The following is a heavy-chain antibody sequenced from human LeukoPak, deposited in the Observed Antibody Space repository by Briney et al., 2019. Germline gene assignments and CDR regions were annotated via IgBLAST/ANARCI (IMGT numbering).Heavy chain of an antibody. J-gene: IGHJ4*02. D-gene: IGHD2-2*01. V-gene: IGHV1-18*01. Sequence: ASVKVSCKASGYTFINYGISWVRQAPGQGLEWVGWISGYNGNTNYAQKFQARVAMSTDTSTSTAYMELRSLRSDDTAVYYCARYSSSWHFDYWGQGTLVPVSS. CDR2: ISGYNGNT. CDR3: ARYSSSWHFDY. CDR1: GYTFINYG.